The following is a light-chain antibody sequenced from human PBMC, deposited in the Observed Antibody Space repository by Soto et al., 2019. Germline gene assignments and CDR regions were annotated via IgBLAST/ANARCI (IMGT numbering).Light chain of an antibody. CDR1: QSVSSN. Sequence: EIVMTQSPATLSVSPGERATLSCRASQSVSSNLAWYQQKPGQAPRLLIYGASTRATGIPARFSGSGSGTEFTLTISSLQSEDFAVYSCQQYNNWYTFGQGTKLEI. CDR3: QQYNNWYT. CDR2: GAS. J-gene: IGKJ2*01. V-gene: IGKV3-15*01.